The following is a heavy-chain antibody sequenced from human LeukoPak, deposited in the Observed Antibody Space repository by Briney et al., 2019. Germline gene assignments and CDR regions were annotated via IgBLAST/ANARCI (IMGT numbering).Heavy chain of an antibody. CDR3: AKDSYSKGDY. V-gene: IGHV3-7*01. CDR2: INHDGSVK. Sequence: GGSLRLSCVASGFTFSSSWMAWVSQAPGKGLQWVANINHDGSVKNYVGAVKGRFAISRDNAQNSFYLQMNSLETDDTAVYYCAKDSYSKGDYWGQGTLVTVSS. CDR1: GFTFSSSW. J-gene: IGHJ4*02. D-gene: IGHD4-4*01.